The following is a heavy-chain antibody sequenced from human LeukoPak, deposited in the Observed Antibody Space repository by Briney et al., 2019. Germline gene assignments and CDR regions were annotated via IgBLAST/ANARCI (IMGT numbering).Heavy chain of an antibody. D-gene: IGHD2-2*01. J-gene: IGHJ4*02. CDR3: ARGPKVPAPTYYFDY. CDR1: GFTFSSYA. V-gene: IGHV3-23*01. CDR2: LSGRGGRT. Sequence: PGGSLRLSCAVSGFTFSSYAMTWVRQAQGRGRGWVSALSGRGGRTFYADSGKGGLIIPRENAKKTMYLQMNSLRAEDTAVYYCARGPKVPAPTYYFDYWGQGTLVTVSS.